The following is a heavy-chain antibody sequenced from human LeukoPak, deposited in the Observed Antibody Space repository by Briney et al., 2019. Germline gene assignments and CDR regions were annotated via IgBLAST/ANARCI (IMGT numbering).Heavy chain of an antibody. J-gene: IGHJ6*02. CDR1: GFTFSSYG. CDR2: ISYDGSNK. D-gene: IGHD2-2*01. CDR3: ARDKYCSSTSCWHGMDV. Sequence: PGRSLRLSCAASGFTFSSYGMHWVRQAPGKGLEWVAVISYDGSNKYYADSVKGRFTISRDNSKNTLYLQMNSLRAEDTAVYYCARDKYCSSTSCWHGMDVWGQGTTVTVSS. V-gene: IGHV3-30*03.